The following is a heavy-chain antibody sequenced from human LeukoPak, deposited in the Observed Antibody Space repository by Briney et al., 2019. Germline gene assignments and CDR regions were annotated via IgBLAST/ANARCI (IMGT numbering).Heavy chain of an antibody. CDR2: ISSSGSTI. V-gene: IGHV3-48*03. CDR3: ARFLGHLYYFDY. Sequence: PGGSLRLSCAASGFTFSSYEMNWVRQAPGKGLEWVSYISSSGSTIYYADSVKGRFTISRDNAKNSLYLQMNSLRAEDTAVYYCARFLGHLYYFDYWGQGTLVTVSS. D-gene: IGHD2/OR15-2a*01. J-gene: IGHJ4*02. CDR1: GFTFSSYE.